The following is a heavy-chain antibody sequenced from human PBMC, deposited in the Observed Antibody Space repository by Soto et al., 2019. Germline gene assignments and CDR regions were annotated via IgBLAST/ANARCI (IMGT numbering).Heavy chain of an antibody. CDR3: AREGKSGYFNF. D-gene: IGHD3-3*01. V-gene: IGHV3-33*01. CDR1: GFTFSSYG. CDR2: IWYDGSNK. Sequence: QVQLVESGGGVVQPGRSLRLSCAASGFTFSSYGMHWVRQAPGKGLEWVAVIWYDGSNKYYADSVKGRFTISRDNSKNTPYEQMNGLRAEDTGVEYRAREGKSGYFNFWGQGTLV. J-gene: IGHJ4*02.